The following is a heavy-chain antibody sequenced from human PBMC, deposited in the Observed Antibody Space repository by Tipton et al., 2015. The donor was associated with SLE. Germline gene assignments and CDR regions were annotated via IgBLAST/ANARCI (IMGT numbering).Heavy chain of an antibody. V-gene: IGHV4-34*01. CDR2: INHSGST. CDR3: ARPDSSGWYPLAFDI. CDR1: GGSFNDYY. D-gene: IGHD6-19*01. Sequence: TLSLTCAVYGGSFNDYYWSWIRQPPGKGLDWIGEINHSGSTNYNPSLKSRVTISVDTSKNQFSLKLSSVTAADTAVYYCARPDSSGWYPLAFDIWGQGTMVTVSS. J-gene: IGHJ3*02.